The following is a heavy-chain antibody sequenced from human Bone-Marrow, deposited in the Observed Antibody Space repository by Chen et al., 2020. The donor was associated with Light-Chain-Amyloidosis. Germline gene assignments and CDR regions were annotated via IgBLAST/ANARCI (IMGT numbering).Heavy chain of an antibody. CDR1: GFTFRTSW. Sequence: DVQLLESGGGLVQPGGSLRLSCAASGFTFRTSWMPWVRQAPGKGLVCVSRINPDGTRVDYADSVRGRFTISRDDAKSTVYLQMNSLRAEDTAVYYCSREFTGYDDYWGQGTLVTVSS. J-gene: IGHJ4*02. CDR3: SREFTGYDDY. CDR2: INPDGTRV. D-gene: IGHD5-12*01. V-gene: IGHV3-74*01.